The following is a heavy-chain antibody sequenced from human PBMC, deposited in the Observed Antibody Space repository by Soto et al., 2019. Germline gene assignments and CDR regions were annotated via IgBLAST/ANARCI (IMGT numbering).Heavy chain of an antibody. Sequence: ASVKVSRKPSCYTFTSPGVSFVRHPPLQELEWMGWISAYNGNTNYAQKLQGRVTMTTDTSTSTAYMELRSLRSDDTAVYYCARVSVYCSSTSCPYYFDYWGQGTLVTVCS. CDR3: ARVSVYCSSTSCPYYFDY. D-gene: IGHD2-2*01. J-gene: IGHJ4*02. CDR2: ISAYNGNT. V-gene: IGHV1-18*01. CDR1: CYTFTSPG.